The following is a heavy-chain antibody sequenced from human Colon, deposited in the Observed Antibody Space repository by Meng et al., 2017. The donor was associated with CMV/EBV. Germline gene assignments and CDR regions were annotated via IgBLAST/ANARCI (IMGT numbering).Heavy chain of an antibody. CDR3: ARALPDSGYGRWFDF. J-gene: IGHJ4*02. Sequence: SETLSLTCTVSGASISNYFWWSWLRQAPGKGLEWIGYISYSGRTDYNPSLESRVSISVDASKNQFSLKLNSVTAADTAIYYCARALPDSGYGRWFDFWGQGTLVTVPS. CDR2: ISYSGRT. CDR1: GASISNYF. D-gene: IGHD5-12*01. V-gene: IGHV4-59*01.